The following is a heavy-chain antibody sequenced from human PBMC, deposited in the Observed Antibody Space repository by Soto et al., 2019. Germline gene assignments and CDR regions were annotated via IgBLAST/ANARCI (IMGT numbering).Heavy chain of an antibody. CDR2: IWSDGSNR. D-gene: IGHD1-26*01. CDR1: GFTFSSYG. CDR3: ARDAGLGAHDY. J-gene: IGHJ4*02. Sequence: QVQLVESGGGVVQPGRSVRLSCVASGFTFSSYGMHWVRQAPGKGLEWVALIWSDGSNRHYTDSVKGRFTVSRDNSKNTLYLQMNSLRAEDTAVYYCARDAGLGAHDYWGQGTLVTVSS. V-gene: IGHV3-33*01.